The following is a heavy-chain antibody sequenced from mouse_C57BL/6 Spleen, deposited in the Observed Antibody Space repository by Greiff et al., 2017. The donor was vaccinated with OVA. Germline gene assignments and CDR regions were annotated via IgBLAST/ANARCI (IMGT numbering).Heavy chain of an antibody. V-gene: IGHV1-26*01. D-gene: IGHD3-1*01. CDR1: GYTFTDYY. CDR2: INPNNGGT. CDR3: ARRGLLHSYYYAMDY. J-gene: IGHJ4*01. Sequence: EVQLQQSGPELVKPGASVKISCKASGYTFTDYYMNWVKQSHGKSLEWIGDINPNNGGTSYNQKFKGKATLTVDKSSSTAYMELRSLTSEDSAVYYCARRGLLHSYYYAMDYWGQGTSVTVSS.